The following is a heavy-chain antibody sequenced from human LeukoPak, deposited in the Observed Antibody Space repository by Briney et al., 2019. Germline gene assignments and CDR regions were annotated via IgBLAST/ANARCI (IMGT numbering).Heavy chain of an antibody. D-gene: IGHD4-17*01. J-gene: IGHJ5*02. CDR1: GGSFSGYY. Sequence: SETLSLTCAVYGGSFSGYYWSWIRQPPGKGLEWIGEINHSGSTNYNPSLKSRVTISVDTSKNQFSLKLSSVTAADTAVYYCARGVKTTVTNENWFDPWGLGTLVTVSS. CDR2: INHSGST. CDR3: ARGVKTTVTNENWFDP. V-gene: IGHV4-34*01.